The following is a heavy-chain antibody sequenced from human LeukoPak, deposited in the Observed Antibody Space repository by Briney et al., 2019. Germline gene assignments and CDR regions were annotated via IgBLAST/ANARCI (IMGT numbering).Heavy chain of an antibody. V-gene: IGHV4-31*03. D-gene: IGHD4-17*01. J-gene: IGHJ4*02. CDR1: GGSISSGVYY. CDR2: INHSGST. CDR3: ARAPTTVATKPFDY. Sequence: SETLSLTCTVSGGSISSGVYYWSWIRQPPGKGLEWIGEINHSGSTNYNPSLKSRVTISVDTSKNQFSLKLSSVTAADTAVYYCARAPTTVATKPFDYWGQGTLVTVSS.